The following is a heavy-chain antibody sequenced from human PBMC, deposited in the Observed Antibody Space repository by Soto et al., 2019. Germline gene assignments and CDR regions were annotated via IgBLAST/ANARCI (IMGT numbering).Heavy chain of an antibody. CDR3: AHPSGNWAGFGY. Sequence: QITLKESGPPLVKPTQTLTLTCTFSGFSLSTSGVGVGWIRQPPGKALEWLALIYWDDDKRYSPSLKSRLTITKDTSKNQVVLTMTNMDPVDTATYYCAHPSGNWAGFGYWGQGTLVTVSS. D-gene: IGHD3-10*01. J-gene: IGHJ4*02. CDR1: GFSLSTSGVG. CDR2: IYWDDDK. V-gene: IGHV2-5*02.